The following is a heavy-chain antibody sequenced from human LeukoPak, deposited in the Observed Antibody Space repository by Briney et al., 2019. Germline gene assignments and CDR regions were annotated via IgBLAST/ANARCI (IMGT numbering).Heavy chain of an antibody. D-gene: IGHD3-3*01. CDR1: GYTFTSYG. CDR2: IIPILGIA. V-gene: IGHV1-69*04. J-gene: IGHJ4*02. Sequence: ASVKVSCKASGYTFTSYGISWVRQAPGQGLEWVGRIIPILGIANYAQKFQGRVTITADKSTSTAYMELSSLRSEDTAVYYCARVDDVTIFGVVIPRIPDYWGQGTLVTVLS. CDR3: ARVDDVTIFGVVIPRIPDY.